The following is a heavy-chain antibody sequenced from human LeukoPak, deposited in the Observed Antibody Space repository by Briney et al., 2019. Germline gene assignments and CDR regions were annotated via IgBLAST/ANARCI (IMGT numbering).Heavy chain of an antibody. CDR3: ARRDGSGSPHFDY. V-gene: IGHV5-51*01. J-gene: IGHJ4*02. D-gene: IGHD3-10*01. Sequence: GESLKISCKGSGYRFSSYWIGWVRQMPGKGLEWMGIIYHGDSDTRYSPSFQGLVTISADRSISTAYLPWSSLKASDTAMYFCARRDGSGSPHFDYWGQGTLVTVSS. CDR2: IYHGDSDT. CDR1: GYRFSSYW.